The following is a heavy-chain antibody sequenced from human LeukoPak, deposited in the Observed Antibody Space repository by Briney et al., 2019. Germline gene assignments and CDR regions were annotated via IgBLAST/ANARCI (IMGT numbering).Heavy chain of an antibody. V-gene: IGHV1-69*13. CDR1: GDTFSSYA. CDR2: INPIFGTA. Sequence: AASVTVSCKASGDTFSSYAISWVRQAPGQGLEWMAGINPIFGTANYAQNFQGRVTITADESTSTDYMELGSLRSEDTAVYYCARYSGAAAEEYWGQGSLVTVSS. J-gene: IGHJ4*02. D-gene: IGHD6-13*01. CDR3: ARYSGAAAEEY.